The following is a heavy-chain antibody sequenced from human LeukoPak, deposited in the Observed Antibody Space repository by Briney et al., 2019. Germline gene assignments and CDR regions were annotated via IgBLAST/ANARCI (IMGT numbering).Heavy chain of an antibody. CDR2: INHRGST. D-gene: IGHD3-22*01. J-gene: IGHJ4*02. Sequence: NASETLSLTCVVYDGSFSGYFWSWIRQSPGKGLEWIGEINHRGSTSYNPSLKGRVTISVDTSKNQFSLKVNSVTAADKAVYFCARGLLPYDNNGPYFDYWGQGTLVTVSS. CDR3: ARGLLPYDNNGPYFDY. CDR1: DGSFSGYF. V-gene: IGHV4-34*01.